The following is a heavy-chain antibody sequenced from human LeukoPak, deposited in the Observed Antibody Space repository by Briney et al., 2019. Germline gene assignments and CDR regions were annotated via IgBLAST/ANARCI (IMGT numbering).Heavy chain of an antibody. Sequence: GGSVRLSCAASGFTFSSYAMSWVRQAPGKGLEWVSVIYRGGSTYYADSVKGRFTISRDNSKNTLYLQMNSLRADDTAVYYCASTPQMGMTTVTTGWFDPWGQGTLVTVSS. CDR3: ASTPQMGMTTVTTGWFDP. CDR2: IYRGGST. V-gene: IGHV3-23*03. CDR1: GFTFSSYA. J-gene: IGHJ5*02. D-gene: IGHD4-17*01.